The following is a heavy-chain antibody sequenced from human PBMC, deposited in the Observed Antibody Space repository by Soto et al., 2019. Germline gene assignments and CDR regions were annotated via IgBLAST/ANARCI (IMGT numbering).Heavy chain of an antibody. CDR3: AGSDVDIVATRY. J-gene: IGHJ4*02. CDR2: IYYSGST. CDR1: GGSISSYY. D-gene: IGHD5-12*01. Sequence: SETLSLTCTVSGGSISSYYWSWIRQPPGKGLEWIGYIYYSGSTNYNPSLKSRVTVSVDTSKNQFSQKLSSVTAADTAVYYCAGSDVDIVATRYWGQGTLVTVSS. V-gene: IGHV4-59*01.